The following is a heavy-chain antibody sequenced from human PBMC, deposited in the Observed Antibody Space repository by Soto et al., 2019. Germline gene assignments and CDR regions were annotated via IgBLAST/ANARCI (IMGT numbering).Heavy chain of an antibody. CDR3: ARVNGGYVGQQNYFDY. CDR1: GFTLCSYA. J-gene: IGHJ4*02. CDR2: ISYDGSSK. V-gene: IGHV3-30-3*01. D-gene: IGHD5-12*01. Sequence: LKISCAASGFTLCSYAMNWVRQAQGKGLEWVAAISYDGSSKYYADSVKGRFTISRDNSKNTLYLQMNSLRAEDTAVYYCARVNGGYVGQQNYFDYWGQGTLVTVSS.